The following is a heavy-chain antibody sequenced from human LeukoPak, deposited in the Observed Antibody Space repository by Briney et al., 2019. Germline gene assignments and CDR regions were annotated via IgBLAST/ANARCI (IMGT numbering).Heavy chain of an antibody. J-gene: IGHJ4*02. CDR1: GYSLGSGFY. D-gene: IGHD1-26*01. V-gene: IGHV4-38-2*01. Sequence: PSETLSLTCAVSGYSLGSGFYCGWVRQPPGKGLEWIGNMYHTGTIYYNPSLRSQLTISEDTSKGHFSLTVDSVTAADTAVYYCATGRYSGSVDYWGQGILVTVSS. CDR2: MYHTGTI. CDR3: ATGRYSGSVDY.